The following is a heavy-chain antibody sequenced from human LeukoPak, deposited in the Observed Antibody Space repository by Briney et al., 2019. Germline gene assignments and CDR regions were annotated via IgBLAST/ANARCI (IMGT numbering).Heavy chain of an antibody. J-gene: IGHJ5*02. Sequence: PSETLSLTCTGSGGSISSHYWSWIRQPPGKRLEWIGYIYYSGSTNYNPSLKSRVTISVDTSKNQFSLKLSSVTAADTAVYYCARGDNWFDPWGQGTLVTVSS. CDR1: GGSISSHY. CDR2: IYYSGST. V-gene: IGHV4-59*11. CDR3: ARGDNWFDP.